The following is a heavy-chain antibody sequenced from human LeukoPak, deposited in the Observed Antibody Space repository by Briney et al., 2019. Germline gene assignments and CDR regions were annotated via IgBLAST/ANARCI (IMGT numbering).Heavy chain of an antibody. CDR2: IYSGGST. D-gene: IGHD6-19*01. CDR3: ARDRGSGWYDAFDI. V-gene: IGHV3-53*01. J-gene: IGHJ3*02. Sequence: GGSLRLSCAASGFTVSGNYMSWVRQAPGKGLGWVSVIYSGGSTYYADSVKGRFTISRDNSKNALYLQMNSLRAEDTAVYYCARDRGSGWYDAFDIWGQGTMVTVSS. CDR1: GFTVSGNY.